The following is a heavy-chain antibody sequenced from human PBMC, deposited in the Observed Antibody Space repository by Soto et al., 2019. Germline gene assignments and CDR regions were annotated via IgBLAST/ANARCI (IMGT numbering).Heavy chain of an antibody. CDR1: GFTFSSYG. CDR3: AKLRDFVVLPAGILDY. D-gene: IGHD2-8*01. V-gene: IGHV3-23*01. J-gene: IGHJ4*02. CDR2: ISGGGDTT. Sequence: GGSLRLSCAASGFTFSSYGISWIRLSPGKGLEWVSVISGGGDTTYYTPSVKGRFTISRDDFRNTLYLQMNSLRTEDTAIYYCAKLRDFVVLPAGILDYLGPGTLVTV.